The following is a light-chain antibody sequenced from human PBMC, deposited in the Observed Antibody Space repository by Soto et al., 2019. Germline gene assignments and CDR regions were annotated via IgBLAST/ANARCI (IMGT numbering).Light chain of an antibody. Sequence: EIVVTQSPGTLSLSPGERATLSCRASQSVSSSYLAWYQQKPGQAPRLLIYGASSRATGIPDRFSGSGSGTDFTLTISRLEPEDFAVYYCQQYGSSPYTFGKRTKLEIK. CDR2: GAS. CDR3: QQYGSSPYT. V-gene: IGKV3-20*01. J-gene: IGKJ2*01. CDR1: QSVSSSY.